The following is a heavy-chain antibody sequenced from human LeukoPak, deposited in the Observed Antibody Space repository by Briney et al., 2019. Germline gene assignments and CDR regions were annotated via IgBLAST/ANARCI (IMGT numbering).Heavy chain of an antibody. J-gene: IGHJ6*02. D-gene: IGHD4-17*01. CDR1: GGSFSGYY. CDR3: ARRDYGDSQHYYYYYSGMDV. Sequence: SETLSLTCAVYGGSFSGYYWSWIRQPPGKGLEWIGEINHSGSTNYNPSLKSRVTISVDTSKNQFSLKLSSVTAADTAVYYCARRDYGDSQHYYYYYSGMDVWGQGTTVTVSS. V-gene: IGHV4-34*01. CDR2: INHSGST.